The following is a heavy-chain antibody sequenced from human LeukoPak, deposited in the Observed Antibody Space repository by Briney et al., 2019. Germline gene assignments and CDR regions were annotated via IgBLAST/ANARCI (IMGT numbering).Heavy chain of an antibody. CDR1: GYTFTTFA. V-gene: IGHV1-3*01. CDR2: INAGNGNT. Sequence: ASMKVSCKASGYTFTTFAIHWVRQVPGQSLEWMGWINAGNGNTKYSQNFQGRVTITRNTSASTAYMELSSLTSEDTAVYYCARDSRTISNWFDTWGQGTPVTVSS. J-gene: IGHJ5*02. D-gene: IGHD1-1*01. CDR3: ARDSRTISNWFDT.